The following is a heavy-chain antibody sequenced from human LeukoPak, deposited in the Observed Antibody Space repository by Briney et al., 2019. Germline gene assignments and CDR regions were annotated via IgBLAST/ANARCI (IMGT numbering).Heavy chain of an antibody. Sequence: ASVKVSCKASGYTFTGYYIHWVRQAPGQGLEWMGWINPNSGGTNYAQKFRGRVTVTRDTSITYMELSSLRSDDTAVYYCARAYSGYEAFDYWGQGTLVTVSS. CDR1: GYTFTGYY. D-gene: IGHD5-12*01. J-gene: IGHJ4*02. V-gene: IGHV1-2*02. CDR2: INPNSGGT. CDR3: ARAYSGYEAFDY.